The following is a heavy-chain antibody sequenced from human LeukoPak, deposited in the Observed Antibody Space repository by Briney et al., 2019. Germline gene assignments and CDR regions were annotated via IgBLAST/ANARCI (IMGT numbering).Heavy chain of an antibody. CDR2: ISGSGDST. V-gene: IGHV3-23*01. J-gene: IGHJ4*02. Sequence: GGSLRLSCVASGFTFSNYAMSWVRQAPGKGREWVSPISGSGDSTYYTDSVTGRFTISRDNSKNTLYLQMNSLGAEDTAVYYCAKGGYYDFWSGFYNDYWGQGTLVIVSS. CDR3: AKGGYYDFWSGFYNDY. CDR1: GFTFSNYA. D-gene: IGHD3-3*01.